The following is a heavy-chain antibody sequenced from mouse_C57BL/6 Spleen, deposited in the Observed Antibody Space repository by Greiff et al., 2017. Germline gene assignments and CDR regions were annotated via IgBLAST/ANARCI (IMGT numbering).Heavy chain of an antibody. V-gene: IGHV3-6*01. D-gene: IGHD2-1*01. CDR1: GYSITSGYY. Sequence: EVKLMESGPGLVKPSQSLSLTCSVTGYSITSGYYWNWIRQFPGNKLEWMGYISYDGSNNYNPSLKNRISITRDTSKNQFFLKLNSVTTEDTATYYCARAGNTREDYWGQGTSVTVSS. CDR3: ARAGNTREDY. CDR2: ISYDGSN. J-gene: IGHJ4*01.